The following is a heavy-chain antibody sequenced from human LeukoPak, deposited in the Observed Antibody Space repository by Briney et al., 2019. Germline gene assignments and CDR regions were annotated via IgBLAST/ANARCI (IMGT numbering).Heavy chain of an antibody. CDR2: ISAYNGNT. V-gene: IGHV1-18*01. CDR3: ARGSRAKGDWFDP. D-gene: IGHD6-13*01. CDR1: GGTFSSYA. J-gene: IGHJ5*02. Sequence: ASVKVSCKASGGTFSSYAISWVRQAPGQGLEWMGWISAYNGNTNYAQKLQGRVTMTTDTSTSTAYMELRSLRSDDTAVYYCARGSRAKGDWFDPWGQGTLVTVSS.